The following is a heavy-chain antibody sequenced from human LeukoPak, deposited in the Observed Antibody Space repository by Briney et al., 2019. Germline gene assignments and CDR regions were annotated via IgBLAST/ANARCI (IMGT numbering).Heavy chain of an antibody. D-gene: IGHD1-26*01. Sequence: PGGSLRLSCAASGFTFSSYAMSWVRQAPGKGLEWVSAISGSGGSTYYADSVKGRFTISRDNSKNTLYLQMNSLRAEDTAVYYCAKGGGIHAPVYYYYYMDVWGKGTTVTVSS. CDR1: GFTFSSYA. J-gene: IGHJ6*03. CDR3: AKGGGIHAPVYYYYYMDV. CDR2: ISGSGGST. V-gene: IGHV3-23*01.